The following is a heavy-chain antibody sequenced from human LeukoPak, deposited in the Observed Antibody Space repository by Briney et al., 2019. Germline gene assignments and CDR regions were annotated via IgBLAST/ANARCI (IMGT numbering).Heavy chain of an antibody. V-gene: IGHV1-2*02. CDR1: RYTFIDYY. CDR2: INPNSGGT. CDR3: ARGGWRLGYCSSSSCLDWFDP. J-gene: IGHJ5*02. D-gene: IGHD2-2*01. Sequence: GASVKVSCKASRYTFIDYYMHWVRQAPGQGLEWMGWINPNSGGTNYAQKFQGRVTMTRDTSISTAYMELSRLRSDDTAVYDCARGGWRLGYCSSSSCLDWFDPWGQGTLVTVSS.